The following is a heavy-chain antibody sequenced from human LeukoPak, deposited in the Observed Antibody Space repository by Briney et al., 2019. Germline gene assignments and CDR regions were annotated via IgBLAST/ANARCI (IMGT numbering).Heavy chain of an antibody. V-gene: IGHV3-21*01. CDR3: ARGLEDTAMVKADAFDI. J-gene: IGHJ3*02. CDR2: ISSSSSYI. CDR1: GFTFSSYS. Sequence: GGSLRLSCAASGFTFSSYSMNWVRQAPGKGLEWVSSISSSSSYIYYADSVKGRFTISRDNAKNSLYLQMNSLRAEDTAVYYCARGLEDTAMVKADAFDIWGQGTMVTVSS. D-gene: IGHD5-18*01.